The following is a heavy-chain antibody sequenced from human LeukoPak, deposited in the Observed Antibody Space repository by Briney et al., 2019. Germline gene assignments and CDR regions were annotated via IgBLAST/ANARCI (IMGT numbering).Heavy chain of an antibody. D-gene: IGHD2-21*02. J-gene: IGHJ4*02. CDR2: FDPEDGET. CDR1: GYTLTELS. Sequence: ASVKVSCKVSGYTLTELSIHWVRQAPGKGLEWMGGFDPEDGETIYAQKFQGRVTMTEDTSTDTAYMELSSLRSEDTAVYYCARGVTGPDYFDYWGQGTLVTVSS. V-gene: IGHV1-24*01. CDR3: ARGVTGPDYFDY.